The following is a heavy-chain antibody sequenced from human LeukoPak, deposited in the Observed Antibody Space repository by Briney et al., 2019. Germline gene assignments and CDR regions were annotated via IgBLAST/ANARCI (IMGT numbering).Heavy chain of an antibody. CDR1: GYTFTSYY. V-gene: IGHV1-46*01. J-gene: IGHJ4*02. Sequence: GASVKVSCKASGYTFTSYYMHWVRQAPGQGLEWMGIIHPSGGSTSYAQKFQGRVTMTRDTSTSTVYMELSSLRSEDTAVYYCARDQVPAAHPGKGRHYFDYWGQGTLVTVSS. CDR3: ARDQVPAAHPGKGRHYFDY. D-gene: IGHD2-2*01. CDR2: IHPSGGST.